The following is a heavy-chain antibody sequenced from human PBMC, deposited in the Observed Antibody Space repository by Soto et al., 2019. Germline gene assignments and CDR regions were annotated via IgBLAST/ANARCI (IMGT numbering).Heavy chain of an antibody. CDR2: SIPIFGTA. CDR3: ARDEGDSGSYLGYFDY. D-gene: IGHD1-26*01. V-gene: IGHV1-69*01. Sequence: QVQLVQSGAEVKKPGSSVKVSCKASGGTFSSYAISWVRHAPGQGLEWMGGSIPIFGTANYAQKFQGRVTITADESTSTAYMELSSLRSADTAVYYCARDEGDSGSYLGYFDYWGQGTLVTVSS. CDR1: GGTFSSYA. J-gene: IGHJ4*02.